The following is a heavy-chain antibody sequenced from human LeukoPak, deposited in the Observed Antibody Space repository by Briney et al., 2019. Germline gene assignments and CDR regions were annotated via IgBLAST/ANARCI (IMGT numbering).Heavy chain of an antibody. CDR2: IYYSGST. CDR3: ASYDYGGNWGFDY. Sequence: SETLSLTCTVSGGSISSSSYYWGWIRQPPGKGLEWIGSIYYSGSTNYNPSLKSRVTISVDTSKNQFSLKLSSVTAADTAVYYCASYDYGGNWGFDYWGQGTLVTVSS. J-gene: IGHJ4*02. V-gene: IGHV4-39*07. CDR1: GGSISSSSYY. D-gene: IGHD4-23*01.